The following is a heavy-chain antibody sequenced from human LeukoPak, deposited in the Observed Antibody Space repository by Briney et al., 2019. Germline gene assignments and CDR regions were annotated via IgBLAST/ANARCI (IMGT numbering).Heavy chain of an antibody. CDR3: ARDRNYVPDY. Sequence: GSLRLSCAASGFTFSTYWMHWVRQAPGKGLVWVSRIYSDGSGTIYADSVKGRFTISRDNAKNTLYLQMNSLRAEDTAVYYCARDRNYVPDYWGQGTLVTVSS. J-gene: IGHJ4*02. CDR1: GFTFSTYW. V-gene: IGHV3-74*01. D-gene: IGHD3-10*02. CDR2: IYSDGSGT.